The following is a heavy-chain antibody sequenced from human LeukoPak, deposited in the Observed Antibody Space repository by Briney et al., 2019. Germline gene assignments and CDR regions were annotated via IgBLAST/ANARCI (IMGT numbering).Heavy chain of an antibody. CDR2: SNHSGST. V-gene: IGHV4-34*01. D-gene: IGHD3-3*01. CDR3: ARTPPPYDFWSGYTRDPFDY. Sequence: SETLSLTCAVYGGSFSGYYWSWIRQPPGKGLEGIGESNHSGSTNYNPSLKRRVTISVDTSKNQFSLKLSSVPAADTAVYYCARTPPPYDFWSGYTRDPFDYWGQGTLVTVSS. J-gene: IGHJ4*02. CDR1: GGSFSGYY.